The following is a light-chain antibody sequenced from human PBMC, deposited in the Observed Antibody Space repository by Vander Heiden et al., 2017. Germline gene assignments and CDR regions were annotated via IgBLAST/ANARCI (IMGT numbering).Light chain of an antibody. J-gene: IGKJ1*01. Sequence: EIVLTQSPGTLSLSPGERATLSCRASQSISNRFLAWYQQKPGQAPRLLIYDASSRATGIPDRFSDSGSGTDFTLTISRLEPEDFTVYYCQQYGSPPSTFGQGTKVEI. CDR2: DAS. V-gene: IGKV3-20*01. CDR3: QQYGSPPST. CDR1: QSISNRF.